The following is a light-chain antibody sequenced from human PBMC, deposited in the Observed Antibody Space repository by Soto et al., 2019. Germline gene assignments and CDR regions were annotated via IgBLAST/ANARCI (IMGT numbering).Light chain of an antibody. CDR1: QSVSSN. Sequence: EVVMTQSPATLSLSPGERATLSCRASQSVSSNLAWYQQKPGQAPRLLIYGASTRATGIPARFSGSGSGTESSLTITSLEFEFFAVYYCNHCNDSRTFGQGTKVEI. CDR3: NHCNDSRT. CDR2: GAS. J-gene: IGKJ1*01. V-gene: IGKV3-15*01.